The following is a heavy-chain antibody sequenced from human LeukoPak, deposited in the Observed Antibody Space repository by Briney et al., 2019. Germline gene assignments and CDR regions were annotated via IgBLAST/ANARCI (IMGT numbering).Heavy chain of an antibody. D-gene: IGHD3-10*01. CDR2: IYYSGST. CDR1: GGSISSHY. CDR3: ARQRGYDSGNHFDY. Sequence: SETLSLTCTVSGGSISSHYWSWIRQPPGKGLEWIGYIYYSGSTNYNPSLKSRVTMSVDTSKNQFSLKLSSVTAADTALYYCARQRGYDSGNHFDYWGQGTLVTVSS. V-gene: IGHV4-59*08. J-gene: IGHJ4*02.